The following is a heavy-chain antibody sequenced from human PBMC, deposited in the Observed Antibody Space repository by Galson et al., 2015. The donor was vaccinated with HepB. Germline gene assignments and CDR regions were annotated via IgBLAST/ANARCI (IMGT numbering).Heavy chain of an antibody. V-gene: IGHV3-21*01. CDR3: ARGELNYYDSSGSDF. CDR1: GFTFSNYT. J-gene: IGHJ4*02. Sequence: SLRLSCAASGFTFSNYTMNWVRQAPGKGLEWVSCISGSGSYIYYADSVKGRFTISRDNAKNSLYLQMNSLRAEDTAVYYCARGELNYYDSSGSDFWGQGTLVTVSS. D-gene: IGHD3-22*01. CDR2: ISGSGSYI.